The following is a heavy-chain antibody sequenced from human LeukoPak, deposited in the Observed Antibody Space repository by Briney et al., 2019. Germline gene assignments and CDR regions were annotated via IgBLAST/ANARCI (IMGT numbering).Heavy chain of an antibody. CDR2: IIPIIGTP. J-gene: IGHJ4*02. CDR1: GGTFSSNV. V-gene: IGHV1-69*04. Sequence: SVKVSCKASGGTFSSNVISWVRQAPGQGLEWMGRIIPIIGTPDYAQKFQGRVTITADKSTNTAYMELTSLKSDDTAVYYCARAGGSSWYVSLYYWGQGTLVTVSS. CDR3: ARAGGSSWYVSLYY. D-gene: IGHD6-13*01.